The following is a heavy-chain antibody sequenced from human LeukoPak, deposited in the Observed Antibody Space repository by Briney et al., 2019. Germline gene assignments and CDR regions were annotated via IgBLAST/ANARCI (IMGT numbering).Heavy chain of an antibody. V-gene: IGHV4-59*08. D-gene: IGHD3-3*01. Sequence: PSETLSLTCTVSGGSISSYYWSWIRQPPGKGLEWIRYIYYSGSTNYNPSLKSRVTISVDTSKNQFSLKLSSVTAADTAEYYCARHGPPTAGTYYDFWSGYSTEDYWGQGTLVTVSS. J-gene: IGHJ4*02. CDR1: GGSISSYY. CDR2: IYYSGST. CDR3: ARHGPPTAGTYYDFWSGYSTEDY.